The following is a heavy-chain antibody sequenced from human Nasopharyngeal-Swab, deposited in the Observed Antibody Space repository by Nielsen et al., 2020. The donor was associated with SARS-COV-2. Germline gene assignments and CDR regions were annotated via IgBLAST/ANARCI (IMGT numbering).Heavy chain of an antibody. CDR1: GVSITSQY. Sequence: SETLSLTFTVSGVSITSQYWSWIRQPPGKGLAWIGYISHNSGTSYNPSLKSRVTMFMDTSKNQFSLRLRSVTAADTAVYYCAKEGATGWFDPWGQGTLVTVSS. CDR2: ISHNSGT. CDR3: AKEGATGWFDP. V-gene: IGHV4-59*11. J-gene: IGHJ5*02.